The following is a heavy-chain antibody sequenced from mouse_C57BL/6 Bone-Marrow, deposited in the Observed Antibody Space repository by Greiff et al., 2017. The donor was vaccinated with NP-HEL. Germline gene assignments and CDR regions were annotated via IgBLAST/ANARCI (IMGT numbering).Heavy chain of an antibody. CDR2: IYIGNGYT. J-gene: IGHJ1*03. CDR3: ASGDWDLYWYFDV. D-gene: IGHD4-1*01. V-gene: IGHV1-58*01. Sequence: EVKLVESGAELVRPGSSVKMSCKTSGYTFTSYGINWVKQRPGQGLEWIGYIYIGNGYTEYNEKFKGKATLTSDTSSSTAYMQLSSLTSEDSAIYFCASGDWDLYWYFDVWGTGTTVTVSS. CDR1: GYTFTSYG.